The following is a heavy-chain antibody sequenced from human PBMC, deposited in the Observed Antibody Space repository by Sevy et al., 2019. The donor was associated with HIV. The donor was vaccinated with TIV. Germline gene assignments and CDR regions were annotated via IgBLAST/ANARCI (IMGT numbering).Heavy chain of an antibody. J-gene: IGHJ6*03. CDR2: IYTSRST. D-gene: IGHD2-2*01. V-gene: IGHV4-4*07. CDR3: ARDAVGYCSSTSCYLSYYYMDV. CDR1: GGSISSYY. Sequence: SETLSLTCTVSGGSISSYYWSGIRQPARKGLEWIGRIYTSRSTNYNPSLKSRVTMSVDTSKNQFCLKPSSVTAADTAVYYCARDAVGYCSSTSCYLSYYYMDVWGKGTTVTVSS.